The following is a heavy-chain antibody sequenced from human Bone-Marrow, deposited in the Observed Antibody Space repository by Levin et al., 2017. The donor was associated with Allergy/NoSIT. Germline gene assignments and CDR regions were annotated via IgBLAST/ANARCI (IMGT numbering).Heavy chain of an antibody. CDR1: GASISSGSGLYY. V-gene: IGHV4-61*02. D-gene: IGHD6-25*01. J-gene: IGHJ4*02. CDR2: IYTSGTT. Sequence: PSETLSLTCTVSGASISSGSGLYYWSWIRQSAGKGLEWIGRIYTSGTTNYNPSLNSRVTISSDTSRNQFSLKLSSVTAADTAVYYCARAADIEEQRHFDYWGQGTLVTVSS. CDR3: ARAADIEEQRHFDY.